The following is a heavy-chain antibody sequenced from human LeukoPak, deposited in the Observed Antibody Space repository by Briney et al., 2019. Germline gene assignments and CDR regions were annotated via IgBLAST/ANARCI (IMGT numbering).Heavy chain of an antibody. Sequence: GGSLRLSCAASGFTFDDFAMSWVRQAPGKGLEWVSGINWNGGSTGYADSVKGRFTISRDNDKDSLYLQMNSLRDEDTAVYYCASPLDYSSPRYWGQGTLVTVSS. D-gene: IGHD6-19*01. CDR3: ASPLDYSSPRY. V-gene: IGHV3-20*04. J-gene: IGHJ4*02. CDR2: INWNGGST. CDR1: GFTFDDFA.